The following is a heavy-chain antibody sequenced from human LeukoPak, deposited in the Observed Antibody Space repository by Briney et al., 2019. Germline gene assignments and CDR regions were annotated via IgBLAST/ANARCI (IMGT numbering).Heavy chain of an antibody. V-gene: IGHV4-38-2*01. CDR3: ARQGHYYDSSGYRDAFDI. Sequence: SETLSLTCAVSGYSISSGYYWGWIRQPPGKGLEWIGSIYHSGSTYYNPSLKRRVTISVDTSKNQFSLKLSSVTAADTAVYYCARQGHYYDSSGYRDAFDIWGQGTMVTVSS. CDR2: IYHSGST. J-gene: IGHJ3*02. D-gene: IGHD3-22*01. CDR1: GYSISSGYY.